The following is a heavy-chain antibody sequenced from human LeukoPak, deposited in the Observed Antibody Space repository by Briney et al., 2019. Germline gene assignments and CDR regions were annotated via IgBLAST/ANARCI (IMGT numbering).Heavy chain of an antibody. CDR2: ICYSGST. J-gene: IGHJ4*02. D-gene: IGHD6-19*01. V-gene: IGHV4-39*07. Sequence: PSETLSLTCTVSGGSISSSSYYWGWIRQPPGKGLEWIGSICYSGSTYYNPSLKSRVTISVDTSKKQVSLKLTSVTAADTAVYYCARGSGWYMYWGQGTLVTVSS. CDR1: GGSISSSSYY. CDR3: ARGSGWYMY.